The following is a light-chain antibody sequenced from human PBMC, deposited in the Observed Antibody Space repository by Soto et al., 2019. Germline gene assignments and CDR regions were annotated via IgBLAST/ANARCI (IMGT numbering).Light chain of an antibody. CDR3: SSYAGSNNEV. CDR2: EVS. V-gene: IGLV2-8*01. J-gene: IGLJ1*01. CDR1: SSDVGGYNY. Sequence: QSALAQPPSASGSPGQSVTISCTGTSSDVGGYNYVSWYQQHPGKAPKLMIYEVSKRPSGVPDRFSGSKSGNTASLTVSGLQAVDEADYYCSSYAGSNNEVFGPGTKVTVL.